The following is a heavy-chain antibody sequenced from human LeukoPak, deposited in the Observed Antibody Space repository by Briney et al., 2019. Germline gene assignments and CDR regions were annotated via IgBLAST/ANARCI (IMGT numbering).Heavy chain of an antibody. J-gene: IGHJ4*02. CDR2: VFYTGST. CDR1: GGSISSSSYY. V-gene: IGHV4-39*01. CDR3: ARLVRVWLTERPPYEK. Sequence: SETLSLTCTVSGGSISSSSYYWGWIRQPPGKGLEWIASVFYTGSTYYSPSLKNRLTISIDTSKNQFSLNLSSVTAADTALYYCARLVRVWLTERPPYEKWGQGALVTVSS. D-gene: IGHD2-21*02.